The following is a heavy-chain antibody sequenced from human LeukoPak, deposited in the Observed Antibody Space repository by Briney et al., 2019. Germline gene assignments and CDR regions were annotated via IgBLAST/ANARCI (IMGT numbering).Heavy chain of an antibody. Sequence: GGSLRLSCAASGFTFSDSWMTWVRQVPGKGLEWVAVISYDGSNKYYADSVKGRFTISRDNSKNTLYLQMNSLRAEDTAVYYCARDVYYYDSSVPDAFDIWGQGTMVTVSS. D-gene: IGHD3-22*01. CDR2: ISYDGSNK. CDR3: ARDVYYYDSSVPDAFDI. CDR1: GFTFSDSW. J-gene: IGHJ3*02. V-gene: IGHV3-30-3*01.